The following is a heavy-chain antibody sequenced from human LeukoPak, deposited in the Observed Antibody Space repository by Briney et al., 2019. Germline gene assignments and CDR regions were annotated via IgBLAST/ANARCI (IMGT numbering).Heavy chain of an antibody. CDR3: ARINTAMADAFDY. Sequence: SETLSLTCAVYGGSFSGYYWSWIRQPPGKGLEWIGEINHSGSTNYNPSLKSPVTLSVDTSKNQSSLKLSSVTAADTAVYYCARINTAMADAFDYWGQGTLVTVSS. J-gene: IGHJ4*02. CDR2: INHSGST. D-gene: IGHD5-18*01. V-gene: IGHV4-34*01. CDR1: GGSFSGYY.